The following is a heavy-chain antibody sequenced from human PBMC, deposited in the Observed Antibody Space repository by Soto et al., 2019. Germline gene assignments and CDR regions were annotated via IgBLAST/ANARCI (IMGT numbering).Heavy chain of an antibody. CDR3: ARATTVTDY. Sequence: HPGGSLRLSCAASGFIFSDHYMDWVRQAPGKGLEWVGRTRNKANSHTTEYAASVKGRFTISRDDSKNSLYLQMNSLKIEDTAVYYCARATTVTDYWGQGTLVTV. V-gene: IGHV3-72*01. D-gene: IGHD4-17*01. J-gene: IGHJ4*02. CDR2: TRNKANSHTT. CDR1: GFIFSDHY.